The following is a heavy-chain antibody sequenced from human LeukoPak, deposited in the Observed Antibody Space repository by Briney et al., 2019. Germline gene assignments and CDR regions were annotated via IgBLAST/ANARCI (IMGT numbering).Heavy chain of an antibody. Sequence: SETLSLTCSVSGYSIRIGYYWGWIRQPPGKGLEWIGSIYQSGSTSYNPSLNSRVTVSMDTSKNRFSLKLSSVTAADTAVYFCAREAAYYDFWSGDHGDSWFDPWGQGTLVTVSS. J-gene: IGHJ5*02. D-gene: IGHD3-3*01. CDR1: GYSIRIGYY. CDR3: AREAAYYDFWSGDHGDSWFDP. V-gene: IGHV4-38-2*02. CDR2: IYQSGST.